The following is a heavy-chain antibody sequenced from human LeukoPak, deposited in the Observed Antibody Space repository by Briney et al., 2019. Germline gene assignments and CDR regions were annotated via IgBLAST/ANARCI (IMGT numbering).Heavy chain of an antibody. D-gene: IGHD3-22*01. CDR2: ISAYNGNT. CDR1: GYTFTSYG. V-gene: IGHV1-18*01. Sequence: ASVKVSCKASGYTFTSYGISWVRQAPGQGLEWMGWISAYNGNTNYAQKLQGKVTMTTDTSTSTAYVELRSLRSDDTAVYYCARSDTKIENWFDPWGQGTLVTVSS. CDR3: ARSDTKIENWFDP. J-gene: IGHJ5*02.